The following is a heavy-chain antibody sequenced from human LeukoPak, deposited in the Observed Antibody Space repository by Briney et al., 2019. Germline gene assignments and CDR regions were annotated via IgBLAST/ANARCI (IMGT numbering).Heavy chain of an antibody. D-gene: IGHD3-22*01. V-gene: IGHV4-59*01. Sequence: SETLSLTCTVSGGSISSYYWSWIRQPPGKGLEWIGYIYYSGSTNYNPSLKSRVTISVDTSKNQFSLKLSSVTAADTAAYYCARVGIRGMIVVENWFDPWGQGTLVTVSS. J-gene: IGHJ5*02. CDR2: IYYSGST. CDR1: GGSISSYY. CDR3: ARVGIRGMIVVENWFDP.